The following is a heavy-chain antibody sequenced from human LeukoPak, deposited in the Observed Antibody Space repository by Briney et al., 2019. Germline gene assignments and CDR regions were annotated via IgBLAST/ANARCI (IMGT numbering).Heavy chain of an antibody. J-gene: IGHJ4*02. CDR1: GFTFSSYG. CDR3: AKDDSSSWYGYFDY. V-gene: IGHV3-30*02. D-gene: IGHD6-13*01. CDR2: IRYDGSNK. Sequence: GGSLRLSCAASGFTFSSYGMHWVRQAPGKGLEWVAFIRYDGSNKYYADSVKGRFTISRDNSKNTLYLQMNSLRAEDTAVYYCAKDDSSSWYGYFDYWGQGTLVTVS.